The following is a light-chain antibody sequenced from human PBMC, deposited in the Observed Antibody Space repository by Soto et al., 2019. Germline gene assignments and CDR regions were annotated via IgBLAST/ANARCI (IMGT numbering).Light chain of an antibody. Sequence: EIVLTQSPATLSLSPGERATLSCRASQSVSSYLAWYQQKPGQAPRLLIYDASNRATGIPARFGGSGSGTEFTLTISSLQPDDFATYYCQQYNSYAWTFGQGTKVDI. CDR3: QQYNSYAWT. CDR2: DAS. CDR1: QSVSSY. V-gene: IGKV3-11*01. J-gene: IGKJ1*01.